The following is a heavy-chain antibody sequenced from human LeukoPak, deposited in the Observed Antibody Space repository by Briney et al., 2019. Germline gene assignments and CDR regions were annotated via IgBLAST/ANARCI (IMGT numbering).Heavy chain of an antibody. D-gene: IGHD3-10*01. J-gene: IGHJ4*02. CDR3: ARDLLWFGAVDY. Sequence: ASVKVSCKASGYTFTGYYMHWVRQAPGQGLEWMGWINPNSGSTNYAQKFQGRVTMTRDTSISTAYMELSRLRSDDTAVYYCARDLLWFGAVDYWGQGTLVTVSS. CDR1: GYTFTGYY. CDR2: INPNSGST. V-gene: IGHV1-2*02.